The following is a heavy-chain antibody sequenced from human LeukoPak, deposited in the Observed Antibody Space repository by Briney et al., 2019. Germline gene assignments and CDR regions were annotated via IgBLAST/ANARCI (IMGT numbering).Heavy chain of an antibody. D-gene: IGHD3-3*01. CDR2: IYYSGST. V-gene: IGHV4-59*01. J-gene: IGHJ2*01. CDR1: GGSISSYY. Sequence: SETLSLTCTVSGGSISSYYWSWLRQPPGKGLGWVGYIYYSGSTNYNPSLKSRVTISIDTSKNQFSLTLSSVTAADTAVYYCARDFPSQFAFWSGYQNWYFDLWGRGTLVTVPS. CDR3: ARDFPSQFAFWSGYQNWYFDL.